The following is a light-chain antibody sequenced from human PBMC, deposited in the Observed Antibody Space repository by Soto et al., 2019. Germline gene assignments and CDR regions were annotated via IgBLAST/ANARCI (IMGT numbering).Light chain of an antibody. CDR3: QQYVDSPET. J-gene: IGKJ4*01. CDR2: DSS. Sequence: EIVLTQSPGTLSLSPGERATLSCRASQSISSYVAWYQQKPGQAPRVLIYDSSSRATGVPDRFSGSGSGTDFTLTISRLEPEDFALGYCQQYVDSPETFGGGTKVEIK. V-gene: IGKV3-20*01. CDR1: QSISSY.